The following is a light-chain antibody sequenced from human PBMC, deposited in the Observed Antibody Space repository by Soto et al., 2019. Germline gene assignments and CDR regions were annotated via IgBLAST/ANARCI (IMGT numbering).Light chain of an antibody. J-gene: IGLJ3*02. CDR3: CSYAGSSTFDWV. V-gene: IGLV2-23*02. CDR2: EVS. CDR1: SSDVGSYNL. Sequence: QSVLTQPASVSGSPGQSITISCTGTSSDVGSYNLVSWYQQHPGKAPKLMIYEVSKRPSGLSNRFSGSKSGNTASLTISGLQAEDEANYYCCSYAGSSTFDWVFGGGTKLTVL.